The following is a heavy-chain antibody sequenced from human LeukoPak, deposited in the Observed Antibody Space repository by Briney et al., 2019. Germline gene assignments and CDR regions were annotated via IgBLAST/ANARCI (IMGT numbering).Heavy chain of an antibody. CDR2: INPNSGGT. Sequence: ASVKVSCKASGYTFTGYYMHWVRQAPGQGLEWMGWINPNSGGTNYAQKFQGRVTMTRDTSISTAYMELSRLRSDDTAVYCCARDFFSVAGPTFDIWGQGTMVTVSS. J-gene: IGHJ3*02. D-gene: IGHD6-19*01. CDR3: ARDFFSVAGPTFDI. V-gene: IGHV1-2*02. CDR1: GYTFTGYY.